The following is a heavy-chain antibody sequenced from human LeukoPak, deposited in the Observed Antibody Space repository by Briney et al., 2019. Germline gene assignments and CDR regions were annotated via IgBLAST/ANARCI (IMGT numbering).Heavy chain of an antibody. CDR1: GFTFSSYG. CDR3: ARDYQLLYGYYYYGMDV. V-gene: IGHV3-30*03. D-gene: IGHD2-2*02. CDR2: ISYDGSNK. J-gene: IGHJ6*02. Sequence: GGSLRLSCAASGFTFSSYGMHWVRQAPGKGLEWVAVISYDGSNKYYADSVKGRFTISRDNSKNTLYLQMNSLRAEDTAVYYCARDYQLLYGYYYYGMDVWGQGTTVTVSS.